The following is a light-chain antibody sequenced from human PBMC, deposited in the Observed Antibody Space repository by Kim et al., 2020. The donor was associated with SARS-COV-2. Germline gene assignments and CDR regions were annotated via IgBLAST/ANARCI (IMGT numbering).Light chain of an antibody. CDR2: RAS. CDR1: QSISNY. J-gene: IGKJ1*01. CDR3: QQTYSAPPWT. V-gene: IGKV1-39*01. Sequence: SVGDRITITCRTSQSISNYFDWYQQKPGKAPNLLIYRASSLQTGVPPRFSGSGSGTDFTLTISRLQSEDFATYFCQQTYSAPPWTFGLGTKVDIK.